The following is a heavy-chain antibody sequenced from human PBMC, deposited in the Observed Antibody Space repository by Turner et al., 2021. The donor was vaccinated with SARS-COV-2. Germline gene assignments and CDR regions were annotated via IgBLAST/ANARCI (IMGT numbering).Heavy chain of an antibody. D-gene: IGHD4-4*01. CDR3: ARDGRVGDDYTSELPMEAFDI. CDR2: FCSCSRT. V-gene: IGHV3-66*01. J-gene: IGHJ3*02. CDR1: GFTVGSNY. Sequence: EVQLVESGGGLVQPGGSLRLSCAASGFTVGSNYMSWVRQAAGKGLERVLVFCSCSRTYYNDATKGKSTTARDNSKNTRDLQMNSLRAEETAVYYGARDGRVGDDYTSELPMEAFDIWGQGTMVTVSS.